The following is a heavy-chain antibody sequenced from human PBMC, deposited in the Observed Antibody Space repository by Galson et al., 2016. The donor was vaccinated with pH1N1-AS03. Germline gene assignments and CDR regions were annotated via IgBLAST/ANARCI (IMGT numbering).Heavy chain of an antibody. D-gene: IGHD6-13*01. Sequence: SVKVSCKASGYAFTDYYMHLLRQAPGQGLEWMAWINTDSGGTDYAQTFQGRVTMTRDESISTTYMELSSLRSDDTAVYYCVRGSPHSSSTNYAFEFWGRGTMVTVSS. V-gene: IGHV1-2*02. CDR3: VRGSPHSSSTNYAFEF. CDR1: GYAFTDYY. CDR2: INTDSGGT. J-gene: IGHJ3*01.